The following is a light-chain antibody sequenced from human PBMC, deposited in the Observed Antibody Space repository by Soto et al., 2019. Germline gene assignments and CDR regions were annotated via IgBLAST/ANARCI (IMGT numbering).Light chain of an antibody. CDR2: DAS. J-gene: IGKJ1*01. Sequence: IVMTQSKATLSVPQGERATLSCRASLSVSRNLAWYQQKPGQAPRLLIFDASTRATGIPARFSGSGSGTEFTLTISSLQSEDFAVYYCQQYNAWPRTFGQGTKVDIK. V-gene: IGKV3-15*01. CDR3: QQYNAWPRT. CDR1: LSVSRN.